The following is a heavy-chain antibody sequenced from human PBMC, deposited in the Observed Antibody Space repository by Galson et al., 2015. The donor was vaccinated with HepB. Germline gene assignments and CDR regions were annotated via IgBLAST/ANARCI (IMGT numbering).Heavy chain of an antibody. Sequence: SLRLSCAASGFTFSTYSLNWVRQAPGKGLEWVSYISGRSKSIYYADSVKGRFTVSRDNAENSLSLQMNSLRDEDTAIYYCARDGRRGYDIDYWGQGTLVTVSS. CDR2: ISGRSKSI. D-gene: IGHD5-12*01. J-gene: IGHJ4*02. CDR1: GFTFSTYS. CDR3: ARDGRRGYDIDY. V-gene: IGHV3-48*02.